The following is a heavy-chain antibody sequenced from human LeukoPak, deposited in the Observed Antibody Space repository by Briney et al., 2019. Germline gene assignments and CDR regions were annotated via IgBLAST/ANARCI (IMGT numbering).Heavy chain of an antibody. CDR2: INPNSGGT. D-gene: IGHD3-10*01. J-gene: IGHJ4*02. Sequence: ASVKVSCKASGGTFSSYAISWVRQAPGQGLEWMGWINPNSGGTNYAQKFQGRVTMTRDTSISTAYMELSRLRSDDTAVYYCARGYGSGSYYPYWGQGTLVTVSS. CDR3: ARGYGSGSYYPY. V-gene: IGHV1-2*02. CDR1: GGTFSSYA.